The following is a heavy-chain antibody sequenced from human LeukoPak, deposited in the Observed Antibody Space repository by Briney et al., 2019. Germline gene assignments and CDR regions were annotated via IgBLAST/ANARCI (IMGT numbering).Heavy chain of an antibody. D-gene: IGHD2-15*01. CDR1: GFTFSSYS. Sequence: PGGSLRLSCAASGFTFSSYSMNWVRQAPGKGLEWVSSISSSSSYIYYADSVKGRFTISRDNAKNSLYLQMNSLRAEDTAVYYCARVGTWSGGLPPLRYYYMDVWGKGTTVTVSS. V-gene: IGHV3-21*01. CDR2: ISSSSSYI. J-gene: IGHJ6*03. CDR3: ARVGTWSGGLPPLRYYYMDV.